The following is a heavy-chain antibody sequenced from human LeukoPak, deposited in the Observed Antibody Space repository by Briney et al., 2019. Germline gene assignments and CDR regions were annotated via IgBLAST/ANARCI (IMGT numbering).Heavy chain of an antibody. Sequence: GASVKVSCKASGFTVTGYYMHRVRHAPGKGLEWMGRINPNSGGTNYAQKIQRRVTMTRDTSISTAYMELSRLRSDDTAVYYCAFIGRFCSSTSCSFDYWGQGTLVTVSS. V-gene: IGHV1-2*02. J-gene: IGHJ4*02. D-gene: IGHD2-2*01. CDR3: AFIGRFCSSTSCSFDY. CDR2: INPNSGGT. CDR1: GFTVTGYY.